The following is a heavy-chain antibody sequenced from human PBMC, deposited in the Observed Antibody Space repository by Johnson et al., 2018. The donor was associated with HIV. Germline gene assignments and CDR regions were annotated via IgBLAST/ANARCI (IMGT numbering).Heavy chain of an antibody. D-gene: IGHD2-21*01. CDR2: IWYDGSNK. V-gene: IGHV3-33*03. CDR3: AKVDWGGDTCAGYDPFDL. J-gene: IGHJ3*01. CDR1: GFTFSSYG. Sequence: QMQLVESGGGVVQPGRSLRLSCAASGFTFSSYGMHWVRQAPGKGLEWVAVIWYDGSNKYYADSVKGRFTISRDNAKYTVDLQMNSLRVEDTAVYYCAKVDWGGDTCAGYDPFDLLGQGTLVTVSS.